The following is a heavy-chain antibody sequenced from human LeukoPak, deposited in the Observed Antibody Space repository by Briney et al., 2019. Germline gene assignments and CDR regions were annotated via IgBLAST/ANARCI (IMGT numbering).Heavy chain of an antibody. CDR3: ARVLLGASLDY. CDR2: IYYSGGT. Sequence: SETLSLTCTVSGGSISSSSFHWAWIRQPPGKGLEWIGSIYYSGGTYSNPSLKGRVTISVDTSKNQFPLKLSSVTATDTAVYYCARVLLGASLDYWGQGTLVTVSS. CDR1: GGSISSSSFH. V-gene: IGHV4-39*01. D-gene: IGHD1-26*01. J-gene: IGHJ4*02.